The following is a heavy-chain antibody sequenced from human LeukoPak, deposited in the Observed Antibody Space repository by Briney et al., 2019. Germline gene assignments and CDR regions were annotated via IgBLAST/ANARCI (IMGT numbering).Heavy chain of an antibody. J-gene: IGHJ4*02. CDR3: ARAGGSGWDLGY. D-gene: IGHD6-19*01. Sequence: GGSLRLSCAASGFTFSSYAMSWVRQAPGKGLEWVSAISGSGGSTYYADSVKGRFTISRDNSKNSLYLQMNSLRAEDTAVYYCARAGGSGWDLGYWGQGTLVTVSS. CDR1: GFTFSSYA. CDR2: ISGSGGST. V-gene: IGHV3-23*01.